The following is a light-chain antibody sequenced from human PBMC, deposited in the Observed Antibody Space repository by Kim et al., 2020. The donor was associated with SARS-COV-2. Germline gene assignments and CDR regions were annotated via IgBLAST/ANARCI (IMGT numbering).Light chain of an antibody. CDR3: QSYASNLRSAV. V-gene: IGLV1-40*01. CDR1: GSNIGSEYA. CDR2: SND. J-gene: IGLJ3*02. Sequence: QSVLTQPPSVSGAPGQRVTISCYGTGSNIGSEYAVHWYQQLPGAAPKVVIFSNDKRPSGVSDRFSGSQSGPSASLAITGLQPDAEGYYYCQSYASNLRSAVFGGGTRLTVL.